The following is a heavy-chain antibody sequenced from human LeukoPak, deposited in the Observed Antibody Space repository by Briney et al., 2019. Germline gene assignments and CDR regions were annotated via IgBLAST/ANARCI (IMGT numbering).Heavy chain of an antibody. D-gene: IGHD6-13*01. CDR3: AMRGNTWYEC. V-gene: IGHV3-53*01. CDR2: IYSGGST. J-gene: IGHJ4*02. CDR1: GFTVSSKY. Sequence: GGSLRLSCAASGFTVSSKYMSWVRQAPGKGLEWVSVIYSGGSTYYADSVKGRFTISRDDSKNTVDLQMNSLRVEDTAVYYCAMRGNTWYECWGQGTLVTVSS.